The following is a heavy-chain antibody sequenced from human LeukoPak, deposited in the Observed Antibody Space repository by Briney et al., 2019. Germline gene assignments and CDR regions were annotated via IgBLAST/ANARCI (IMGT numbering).Heavy chain of an antibody. Sequence: GGSLRLSCAASGFTVSSNYMSWVRQAPGKGLEWVSIIYSGGSTYYADSVKGRFTISRDNSKNTLYLQINSLRVEDTAVYFCARDRLLYLDYWGQGTPVTVSS. V-gene: IGHV3-53*01. CDR2: IYSGGST. CDR1: GFTVSSNY. J-gene: IGHJ4*02. CDR3: ARDRLLYLDY. D-gene: IGHD2-21*02.